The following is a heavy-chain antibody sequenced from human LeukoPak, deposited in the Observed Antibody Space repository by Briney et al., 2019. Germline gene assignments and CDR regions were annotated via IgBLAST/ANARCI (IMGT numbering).Heavy chain of an antibody. D-gene: IGHD5-24*01. CDR1: GYTFTSYG. J-gene: IGHJ4*02. CDR2: IIPIFGTA. V-gene: IGHV1-69*13. Sequence: GASVKVSCKASGYTFTSYGISWVRQAPGQGLEWMGGIIPIFGTANYAQKFQGRVTITADESTSTAYMELSSLRSEDTAVYYCAWRRDPGYKYRDYWGQGTLVTVSS. CDR3: AWRRDPGYKYRDY.